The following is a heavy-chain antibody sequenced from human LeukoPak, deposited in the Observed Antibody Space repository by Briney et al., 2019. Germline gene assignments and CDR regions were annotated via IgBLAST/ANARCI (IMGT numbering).Heavy chain of an antibody. Sequence: SQTLSLTCTVSGGSISGGGYYWNWIRQPPGKGLEWIGNIYHSGSTYYNPSLKSRVTISVDRSKNQFSLKLSSVTAADTAVYYCARSFRILTGPQGDAFDIWGQGTMVTVSS. D-gene: IGHD3-9*01. CDR1: GGSISGGGYY. CDR2: IYHSGST. CDR3: ARSFRILTGPQGDAFDI. J-gene: IGHJ3*02. V-gene: IGHV4-30-2*02.